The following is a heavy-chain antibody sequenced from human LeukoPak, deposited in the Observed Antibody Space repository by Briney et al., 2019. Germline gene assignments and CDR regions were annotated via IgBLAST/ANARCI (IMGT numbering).Heavy chain of an antibody. J-gene: IGHJ3*02. CDR1: GYTFTSYY. CDR2: ISGYSGKT. Sequence: GASVKVSCKASGYTFTSYYMHWVRQAPGQGLEWMGWISGYSGKTNYAQNLQGRVTMTRDTSTSTAYMELRSLRSDDTAVYYCARGFSRFGELFDPSDIWGQGTKVTVSS. CDR3: ARGFSRFGELFDPSDI. D-gene: IGHD3-10*01. V-gene: IGHV1-18*04.